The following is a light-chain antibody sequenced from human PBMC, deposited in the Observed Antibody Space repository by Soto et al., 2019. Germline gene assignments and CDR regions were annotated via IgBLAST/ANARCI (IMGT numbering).Light chain of an antibody. CDR1: QSLVYSDGNTY. CDR3: MQGISFT. Sequence: IVLTQSPLSLSVTLGQPASISCRSSQSLVYSDGNTYLNWFQQRPGQSPRRLIYKASNRDSGVPDRFSGSVSGTDFTLSISRVDAGDVGVYYCMQGISFTFGQGTRVEI. CDR2: KAS. J-gene: IGKJ1*01. V-gene: IGKV2-30*01.